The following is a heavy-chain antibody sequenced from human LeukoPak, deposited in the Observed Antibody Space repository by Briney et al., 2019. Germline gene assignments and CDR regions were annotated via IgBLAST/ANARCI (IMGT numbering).Heavy chain of an antibody. CDR2: INHSGST. V-gene: IGHV4-59*08. CDR1: GGSISSYY. CDR3: ARAYSSSWYFNWFDP. Sequence: SETLSLTCTVSGGSISSYYWSWIRQPAGKGLEWIGEINHSGSTNYNPSLKSRVTISVDTSKNQFSLKLSSVTAADTAVYFCARAYSSSWYFNWFDPWGQGTLVTVSS. D-gene: IGHD6-13*01. J-gene: IGHJ5*02.